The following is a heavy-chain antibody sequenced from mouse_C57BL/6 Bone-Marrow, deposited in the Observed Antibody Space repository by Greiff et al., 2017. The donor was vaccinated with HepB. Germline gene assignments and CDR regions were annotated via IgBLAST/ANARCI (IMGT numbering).Heavy chain of an antibody. Sequence: EVKLVESGGGLVQPGGSLKLSCTASGFTFSDYYMYWVRQTPEKRLEWVAYISNGGGSTYYPDTVKGRFTISRDNAKNTLYLQMSRLKSEDTAMYYCARQSYYGNYGGYAMDYWGQGTSVTVSS. CDR3: ARQSYYGNYGGYAMDY. CDR1: GFTFSDYY. V-gene: IGHV5-12*01. D-gene: IGHD2-1*01. J-gene: IGHJ4*01. CDR2: ISNGGGST.